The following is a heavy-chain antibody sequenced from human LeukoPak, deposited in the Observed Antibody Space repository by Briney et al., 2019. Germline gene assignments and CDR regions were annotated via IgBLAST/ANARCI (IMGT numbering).Heavy chain of an antibody. Sequence: GASVKVSCKASGYSFSAYYIQWLRQVPGEGLEWVGWILPHSGDTYYAQKFRGRVTMTTDTSINTAYMELSRLKSDDTGIYFCARPPRDLVSAAPFDYWGQGTLVAVSS. CDR1: GYSFSAYY. V-gene: IGHV1-2*02. J-gene: IGHJ4*02. CDR3: ARPPRDLVSAAPFDY. CDR2: ILPHSGDT. D-gene: IGHD2-2*01.